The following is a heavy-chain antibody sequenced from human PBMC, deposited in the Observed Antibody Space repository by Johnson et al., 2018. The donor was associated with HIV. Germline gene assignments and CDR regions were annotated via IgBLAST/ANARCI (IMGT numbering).Heavy chain of an antibody. CDR1: GFTFSTYA. CDR2: ISNNGGDT. V-gene: IGHV3-64*01. CDR3: AIPYYYDSGVYH. J-gene: IGHJ4*03. Sequence: VQLVESGGGVVQPGRSLRLSCAASGFTFSTYAMHWVRQAPGKGLEYVSAISNNGGDTYYANSVEGRFTISRDNSKNTLYLQIGSLGAEDTAVDYCAIPYYYDSGVYHWGQGTVVTVSS. D-gene: IGHD3-22*01.